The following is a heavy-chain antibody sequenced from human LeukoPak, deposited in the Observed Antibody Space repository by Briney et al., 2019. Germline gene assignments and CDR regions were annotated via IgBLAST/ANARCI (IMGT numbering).Heavy chain of an antibody. CDR1: GYTFTSYG. CDR3: ARDRLSYDFWSGYYKYYYYYGMDV. Sequence: ASVKVSCKASGYTFTSYGISWVRQAPGQGLEWMGWISAYNGNTNYAQKLQGRVTMTTDTSTSTAYMELRSLRSDDTAVYYCARDRLSYDFWSGYYKYYYYYGMDVWGQGTTVTVSS. D-gene: IGHD3-3*01. V-gene: IGHV1-18*01. CDR2: ISAYNGNT. J-gene: IGHJ6*02.